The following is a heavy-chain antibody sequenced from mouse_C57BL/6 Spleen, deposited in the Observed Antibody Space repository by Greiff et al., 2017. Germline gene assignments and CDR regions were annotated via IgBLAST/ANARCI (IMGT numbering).Heavy chain of an antibody. Sequence: QVQLQQPGAELVKPGASVKLSCKASGYTFTSYWMQWVKQRPGQGLEWIGEIDPSDSYTNYNQKFKGKATLTVDTSSSTASMQLSSLPSEDSAVDYCARRGDPYAMDYGGQGTSDTVSS. CDR1: GYTFTSYW. CDR3: ARRGDPYAMDY. J-gene: IGHJ4*01. V-gene: IGHV1-50*01. CDR2: IDPSDSYT.